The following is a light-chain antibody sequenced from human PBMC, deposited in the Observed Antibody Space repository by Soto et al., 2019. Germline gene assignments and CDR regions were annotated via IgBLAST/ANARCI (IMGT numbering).Light chain of an antibody. CDR3: QQRSNWPPYT. J-gene: IGKJ2*01. Sequence: EIVLTQSPATLSLSPGERATLSCRASQSVSSYLAWYQHKPGQAPRLLIYEASNRPTGIPARFSGSGSGTDFTLTISGLEPEDFAVYYCQQRSNWPPYTFGQGTKLEIK. CDR2: EAS. V-gene: IGKV3-11*01. CDR1: QSVSSY.